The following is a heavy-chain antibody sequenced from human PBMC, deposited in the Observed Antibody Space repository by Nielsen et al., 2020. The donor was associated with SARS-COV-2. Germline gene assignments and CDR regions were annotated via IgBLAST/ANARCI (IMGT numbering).Heavy chain of an antibody. CDR1: GFTFSSYA. J-gene: IGHJ3*02. Sequence: GESLKISCAASGFTFSSYAMSWVRQAPGKGLEWVSAISGSGGSTYYADSVKGRFTISRDNSKNTLYLQMNSLRAEDTAVYYCAKDLVFTNTWILDGRDAFDIWGQGTMVTVSS. CDR3: AKDLVFTNTWILDGRDAFDI. D-gene: IGHD5-18*01. CDR2: ISGSGGST. V-gene: IGHV3-23*01.